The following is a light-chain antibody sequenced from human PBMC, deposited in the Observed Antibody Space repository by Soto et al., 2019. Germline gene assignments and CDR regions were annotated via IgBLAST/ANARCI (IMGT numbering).Light chain of an antibody. J-gene: IGKJ1*01. CDR3: QQYGSSPET. V-gene: IGKV3-20*01. Sequence: IVLTQSPGTLSLSPGERTTPSCRASQSVSSSSLAWYQRRPGKAPRLLIYGASSRATGIPDRFSGSGSGTDFTLTISRLEPEDFAVYYCQQYGSSPETFGQGTKVEIK. CDR1: QSVSSSS. CDR2: GAS.